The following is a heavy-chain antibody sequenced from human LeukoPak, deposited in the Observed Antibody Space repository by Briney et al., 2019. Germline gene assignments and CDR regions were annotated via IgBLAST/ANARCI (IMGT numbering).Heavy chain of an antibody. D-gene: IGHD3-3*01. CDR2: ISSGSTYI. J-gene: IGHJ4*02. Sequence: GGSLRLSCAASRFTFSSYTMHWVRQAPGKGLEWVSSISSGSTYIYYADSVKGRFTISRDNSKNTLYLQMNSLRAEDTAVYYCAKDRLRYDLTTYYFDYWGRGTLVTVSS. V-gene: IGHV3-21*04. CDR3: AKDRLRYDLTTYYFDY. CDR1: RFTFSSYT.